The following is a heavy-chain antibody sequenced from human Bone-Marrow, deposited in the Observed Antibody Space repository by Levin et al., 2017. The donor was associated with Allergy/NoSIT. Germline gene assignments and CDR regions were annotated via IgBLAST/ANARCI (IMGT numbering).Heavy chain of an antibody. J-gene: IGHJ6*03. CDR1: GYSFNLYG. CDR2: ISTHSGNT. D-gene: IGHD2-21*01. V-gene: IGHV1-18*01. CDR3: ARRGDRNYYYYMDV. Sequence: GESLKISCKASGYSFNLYGISWVRQAPGQGLEWMGWISTHSGNTNYAQNFQDRVTMTKDTSTSTVYMELRGLRADDTAIYYCARRGDRNYYYYMDVWGKGTTVTVSS.